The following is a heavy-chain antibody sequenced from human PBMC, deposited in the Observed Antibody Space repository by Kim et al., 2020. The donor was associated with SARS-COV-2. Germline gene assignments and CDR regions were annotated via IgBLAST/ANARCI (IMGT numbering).Heavy chain of an antibody. J-gene: IGHJ3*01. V-gene: IGHV3-74*01. CDR3: ARGFNWAFDV. Sequence: ADSVRGRFTIARDNAKNSLYLQMNSLRGEDEAVYFCARGFNWAFDVWGQGTLVTVSS.